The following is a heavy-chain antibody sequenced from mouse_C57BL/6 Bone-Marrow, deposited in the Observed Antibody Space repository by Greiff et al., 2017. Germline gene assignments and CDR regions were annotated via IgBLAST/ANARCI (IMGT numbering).Heavy chain of an antibody. CDR1: GFTFSDFY. V-gene: IGHV7-1*01. D-gene: IGHD6-1*01. CDR2: SRHKANDYTT. CDR3: ARGAWPLGRFAY. Sequence: EVNLVESGGGLVQSGRSLRLSCATSGFTFSDFYMEWVRQAPGKGLEWIAASRHKANDYTTEYSASVKGRFIVSRDTSQSILYLQMNALRAEDTAIDYCARGAWPLGRFAYWGQGTLVTVSA. J-gene: IGHJ3*01.